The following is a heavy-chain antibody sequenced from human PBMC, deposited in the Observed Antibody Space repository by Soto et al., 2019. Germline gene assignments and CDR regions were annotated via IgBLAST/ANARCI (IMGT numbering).Heavy chain of an antibody. CDR3: AKTAEATTLRYYFDY. Sequence: GGSLRLSCAASGFTFSSYGMHWVRQAPGKGLEWVAVISYDGSNKYYADSVKGRFTISRDNSKNTLYLQMNSLRAEDTAVYYCAKTAEATTLRYYFDYWGQGTLVTVSS. V-gene: IGHV3-30*18. CDR1: GFTFSSYG. D-gene: IGHD5-12*01. J-gene: IGHJ4*02. CDR2: ISYDGSNK.